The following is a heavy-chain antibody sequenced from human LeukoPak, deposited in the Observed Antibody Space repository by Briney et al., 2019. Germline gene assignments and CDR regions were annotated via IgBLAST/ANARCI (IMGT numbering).Heavy chain of an antibody. CDR2: INPNSGGT. CDR1: GYTFTGYY. V-gene: IGHV1-2*02. CDR3: ARDLYSSSWYGEGDRTHYTNWFDP. D-gene: IGHD6-13*01. J-gene: IGHJ5*02. Sequence: ASVKVSCKASGYTFTGYYMHWVRQAPGQGLEWMGWINPNSGGTNYAQKFQGRVTTTRDTSISTAYMELSRLRSDDTAVYYCARDLYSSSWYGEGDRTHYTNWFDPWGQGTLVTVSS.